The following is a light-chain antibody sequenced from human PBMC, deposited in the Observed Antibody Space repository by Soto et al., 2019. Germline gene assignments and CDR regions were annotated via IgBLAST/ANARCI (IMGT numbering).Light chain of an antibody. V-gene: IGKV1D-12*01. J-gene: IGKJ4*01. CDR3: QQSDTFPAT. CDR2: AAS. CDR1: QGIRSW. Sequence: DIPMTQSPSSVSASVGDRVTITCRASQGIRSWLAWYQQRPGKAPKLLISAASSLQSAVPSRFSGSGSGTDFPLTISSLQPDDFATYYCQQSDTFPATFGGGTKVEIK.